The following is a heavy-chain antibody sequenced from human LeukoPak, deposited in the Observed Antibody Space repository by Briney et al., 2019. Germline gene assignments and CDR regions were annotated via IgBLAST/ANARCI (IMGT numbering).Heavy chain of an antibody. CDR1: GFTFGYYW. CDR2: IKQDGNEK. Sequence: GGSLRLSCAASGFTFGYYWMSWVRQAPGKGLEWVANIKQDGNEKYYADSVKGRFTVSRDNAKNSLYLQMDSLSADDTAVYYCTRDMTSVAPPSAYWGQGTLVTVSS. V-gene: IGHV3-7*01. CDR3: TRDMTSVAPPSAY. D-gene: IGHD1-14*01. J-gene: IGHJ4*02.